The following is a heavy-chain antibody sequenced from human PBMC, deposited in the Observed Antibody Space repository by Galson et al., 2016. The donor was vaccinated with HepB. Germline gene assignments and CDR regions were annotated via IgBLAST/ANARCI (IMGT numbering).Heavy chain of an antibody. CDR3: AHRAAADLFFDY. V-gene: IGHV2-5*02. Sequence: PALVKPTQTLTLTCTFSGFSLNTYGEGVGWIRQPPGEALEWLELVYWDDDNRYSPSLKNRLTITKDTSKNQVVLTMTHMDTVDTATYYCAHRAAADLFFDYWGQGTLVTVSS. J-gene: IGHJ4*02. CDR1: GFSLNTYGEG. D-gene: IGHD6-25*01. CDR2: VYWDDDN.